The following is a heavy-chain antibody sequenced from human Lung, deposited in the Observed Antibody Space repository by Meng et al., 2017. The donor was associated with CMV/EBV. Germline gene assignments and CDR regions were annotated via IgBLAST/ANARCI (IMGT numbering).Heavy chain of an antibody. CDR1: GGNLNSYG. Sequence: SXXVSXXASGGNLNSYGISWVRQAPGQGLEWMGGIIPIPGTTNYAQKFQGRVTITTDESTSTVYMELSSLTSEDTAVYYCAREVGGRLYYYYGMDVLGQGXTLTVSS. V-gene: IGHV1-69*05. J-gene: IGHJ6*02. D-gene: IGHD1-26*01. CDR2: IIPIPGTT. CDR3: AREVGGRLYYYYGMDV.